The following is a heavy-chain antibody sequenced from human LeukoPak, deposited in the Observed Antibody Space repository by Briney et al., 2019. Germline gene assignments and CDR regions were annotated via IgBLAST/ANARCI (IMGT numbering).Heavy chain of an antibody. V-gene: IGHV1-2*02. Sequence: GASVKVSCKASGYTFTGYYMHWVRQAPGQGLEWMGWINPNSGGTNYAQKFQGRVTMTRDTSISTAYMELSRLRSDDTAVYYCARDDSSGYYTPDYWGQGTLVTVSS. CDR2: INPNSGGT. J-gene: IGHJ4*02. D-gene: IGHD3-22*01. CDR1: GYTFTGYY. CDR3: ARDDSSGYYTPDY.